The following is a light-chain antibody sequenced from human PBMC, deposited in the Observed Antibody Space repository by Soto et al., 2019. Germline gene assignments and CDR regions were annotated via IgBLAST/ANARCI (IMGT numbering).Light chain of an antibody. V-gene: IGLV2-14*01. CDR3: SSYTTSTTYV. CDR2: GVT. CDR1: SSDVGGYNY. Sequence: QSALTQPASVSGSPGQSITISCTGTSSDVGGYNYVSWYQKHPGKAPKLMISGVTNRPAGVSNRFSGSKSGNTASLTITGLQAEDEADYYCSSYTTSTTYVFGTGTKVTV. J-gene: IGLJ1*01.